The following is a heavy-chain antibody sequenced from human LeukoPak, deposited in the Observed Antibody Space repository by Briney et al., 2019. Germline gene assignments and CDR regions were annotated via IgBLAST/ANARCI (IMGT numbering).Heavy chain of an antibody. D-gene: IGHD3-22*01. CDR3: ARTDYYGSSGYYYWSDAFDI. V-gene: IGHV5-51*01. CDR1: GYSFTSYW. J-gene: IGHJ3*02. Sequence: GESLKISCKGSGYSFTSYWIGWVRQMPGKGLEWMGIIYPGDSDTRYSPSFQGQVTISADKSISTAYLQWSSLKASDTAMYYCARTDYYGSSGYYYWSDAFDIWGQGTMVTVSS. CDR2: IYPGDSDT.